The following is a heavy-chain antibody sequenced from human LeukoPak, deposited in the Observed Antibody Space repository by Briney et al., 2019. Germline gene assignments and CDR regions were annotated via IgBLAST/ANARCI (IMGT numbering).Heavy chain of an antibody. Sequence: GASVKVSCKASGYTFTGYYMHWVRQAPGQGLEWMGWINPNSGGTNYAQKFQGRVTMTRDTSISTAYMELSRLRSDDTAMYYCARGGYYDILTGYYGNWFDPWGQGTLVTVSS. CDR3: ARGGYYDILTGYYGNWFDP. V-gene: IGHV1-2*02. CDR2: INPNSGGT. CDR1: GYTFTGYY. J-gene: IGHJ5*02. D-gene: IGHD3-9*01.